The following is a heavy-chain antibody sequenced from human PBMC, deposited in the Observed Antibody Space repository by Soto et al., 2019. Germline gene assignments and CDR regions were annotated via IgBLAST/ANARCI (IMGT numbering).Heavy chain of an antibody. Sequence: EVQLVESGGGLVKPAGSLRLSCVASGFAFSDYSMNWVRQAPGKGLEWVSYISSSSRSIYYADSVKGRFTISRENASNSVFRQMSRLRADDCAAYYCARDVGRYYYDRSGVEYWGQGALVTVS. CDR1: GFAFSDYS. V-gene: IGHV3-21*01. J-gene: IGHJ4*02. CDR2: ISSSSRSI. CDR3: ARDVGRYYYDRSGVEY. D-gene: IGHD3-22*01.